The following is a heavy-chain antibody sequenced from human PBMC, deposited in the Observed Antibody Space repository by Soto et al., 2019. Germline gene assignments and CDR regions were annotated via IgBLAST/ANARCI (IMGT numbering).Heavy chain of an antibody. CDR1: GGSFNGYY. D-gene: IGHD3-3*01. V-gene: IGHV4-34*01. J-gene: IGHJ4*02. Sequence: QVQLQQWGAGLLKPSETLSLTCAVYGGSFNGYYWDWIRHSPGKGLEWIGEITHGGSTTYSPSLKSRVTMSLDTSKNQFFLNLTSVTAADTAVYYCARGRLFLTTSGLVITYFDNRGQGMLVTVSS. CDR3: ARGRLFLTTSGLVITYFDN. CDR2: ITHGGST.